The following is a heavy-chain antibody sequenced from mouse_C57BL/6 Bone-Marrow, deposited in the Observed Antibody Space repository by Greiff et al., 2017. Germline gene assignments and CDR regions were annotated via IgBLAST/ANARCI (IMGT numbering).Heavy chain of an antibody. CDR3: THYYGSSQPYAMDY. Sequence: EVQLVESGAELVRPGASVKLSCTASGFNIKDAYMHWVKQRPEQGLEWIGWIDPENGDPEYASKFQGKATITADTSSNTAYLQLSSLTSEDTAVYYCTHYYGSSQPYAMDYWGQGTSVTVSS. D-gene: IGHD1-1*01. CDR1: GFNIKDAY. J-gene: IGHJ4*01. CDR2: IDPENGDP. V-gene: IGHV14-4*01.